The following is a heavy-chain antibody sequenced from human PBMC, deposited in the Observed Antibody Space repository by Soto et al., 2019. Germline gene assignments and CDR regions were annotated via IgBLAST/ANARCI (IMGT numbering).Heavy chain of an antibody. CDR1: GYTFTSYG. CDR3: ARSFGSGYDFWSGYQYYYYGMDV. J-gene: IGHJ6*02. Sequence: QVQLVQSGAEVKKPGASVKVSCKASGYTFTSYGISWVRQAPGQGLEWMGWISAYNGNTNYAQKRQGRVTMTTDTSTSTAYMELRSLRSDDTAVYYCARSFGSGYDFWSGYQYYYYGMDVWGQGTTVTVSS. CDR2: ISAYNGNT. D-gene: IGHD3-3*01. V-gene: IGHV1-18*01.